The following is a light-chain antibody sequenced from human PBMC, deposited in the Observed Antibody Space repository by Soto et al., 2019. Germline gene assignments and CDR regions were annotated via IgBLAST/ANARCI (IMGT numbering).Light chain of an antibody. CDR2: WAS. Sequence: DIVMTQSPDSLAVSLGERATINCKSSQSVLYSSNNKNYLAWYQQKPGQPPKLLIYWASTRESGVPDRFSGSGSGTDFTLTISSLQAEDAVVYYCQQYYDSPQTFGQGTKVEIK. CDR3: QQYYDSPQT. CDR1: QSVLYSSNNKNY. V-gene: IGKV4-1*01. J-gene: IGKJ1*01.